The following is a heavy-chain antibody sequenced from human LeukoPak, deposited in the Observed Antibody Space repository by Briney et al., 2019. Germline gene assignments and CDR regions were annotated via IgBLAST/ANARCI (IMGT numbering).Heavy chain of an antibody. D-gene: IGHD1-26*01. CDR1: GFTFSQYD. CDR2: IGTAGDT. J-gene: IGHJ4*02. V-gene: IGHV3-13*01. CDR3: ARSVPGGSGWMGSIEY. Sequence: GGSLRLSCAASGFTFSQYDMHWVPQSTEKGLEGVSGIGTAGDTFYLGSVKSRFTISRENAKNSLYLQMNSLRVGDAAVYYCARSVPGGSGWMGSIEYWGQGTLVTVSS.